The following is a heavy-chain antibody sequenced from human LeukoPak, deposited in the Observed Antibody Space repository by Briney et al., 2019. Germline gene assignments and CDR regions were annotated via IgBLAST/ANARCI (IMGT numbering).Heavy chain of an antibody. CDR1: GGSVSSGSYY. D-gene: IGHD5-18*01. J-gene: IGHJ2*01. CDR2: IYYSGST. Sequence: SETLSLTCTVSGGSVSSGSYYWSWIRQPPGKGLEWIGYIYYSGSTNYNPSLKRRVTISVDTSKNQFSLKLSSVTAADTAVYYCARGGYSYGPPHFDLWGRGTLVTVSS. CDR3: ARGGYSYGPPHFDL. V-gene: IGHV4-61*01.